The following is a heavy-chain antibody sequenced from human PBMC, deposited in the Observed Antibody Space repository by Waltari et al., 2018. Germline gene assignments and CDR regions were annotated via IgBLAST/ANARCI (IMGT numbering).Heavy chain of an antibody. CDR2: IIPIFGTA. CDR3: ARGDSSSWKGGYYYMDV. J-gene: IGHJ6*03. Sequence: QVQLVQSGAEVKKPGSSVKVSCKASGGTFSSYAISWVRQAPGQGLEWMGRIIPIFGTANYAQKFQGRVTITADKSTSTAYMELSSLRSEDTAVYYCARGDSSSWKGGYYYMDVWGKGTTVTISS. V-gene: IGHV1-69*13. CDR1: GGTFSSYA. D-gene: IGHD6-6*01.